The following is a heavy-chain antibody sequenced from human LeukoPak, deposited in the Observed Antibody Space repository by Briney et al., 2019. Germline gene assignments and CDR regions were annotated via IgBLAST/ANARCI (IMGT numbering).Heavy chain of an antibody. Sequence: SETLSLTCTVSGGXISFYSCTWIRQPPGKGLKWIGYIYDSGSTNYNPSLKSRVTISVDTSKNQFSLKLSSVTAADTAVYYCASLKYTSSSSWFDPWGQGTLVTVSS. CDR2: IYDSGST. CDR3: ASLKYTSSSSWFDP. D-gene: IGHD6-6*01. CDR1: GGXISFYS. V-gene: IGHV4-59*08. J-gene: IGHJ5*02.